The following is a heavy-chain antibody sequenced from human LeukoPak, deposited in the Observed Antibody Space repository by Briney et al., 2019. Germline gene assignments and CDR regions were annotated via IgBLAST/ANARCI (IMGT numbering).Heavy chain of an antibody. CDR3: ARGINPDCSSTSCRPYYFDY. Sequence: SETLSLTCTVSGDSISSYYWYWFRQPPGKELEWIACIYYSGITYYNPSLKSRVTISLDTSKNQFSLRLSSVTAADTAVYYCARGINPDCSSTSCRPYYFDYWGQGTLVTVSS. D-gene: IGHD2-2*01. J-gene: IGHJ4*02. CDR1: GDSISSYY. CDR2: IYYSGIT. V-gene: IGHV4-59*01.